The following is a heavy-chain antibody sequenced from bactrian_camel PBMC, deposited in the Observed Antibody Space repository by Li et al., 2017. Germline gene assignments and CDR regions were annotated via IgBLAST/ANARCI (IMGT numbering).Heavy chain of an antibody. CDR2: IDSGDNT. V-gene: IGHV3S42*01. D-gene: IGHD6*01. J-gene: IGHJ4*01. Sequence: VQLVESGGGLVQPGGSLRLSCAASDGVFTFSQSDMSWVRQAPGKEREWVASIDSGDNTRYADSVSGRFIVSQDNAKNTLHLQMESLKPEDTAMYYCAASTARTWCSQPGLYRNWGQGTQVTVS. CDR1: DGVFTFSQSD. CDR3: AASTARTWCSQPGLYRN.